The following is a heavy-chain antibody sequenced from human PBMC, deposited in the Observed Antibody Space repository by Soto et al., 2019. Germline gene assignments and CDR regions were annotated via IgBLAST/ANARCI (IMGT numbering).Heavy chain of an antibody. Sequence: QVQLVQSGAEVKKPGSSVKVSCKASGGTFSSYTISWVRQAPGQGLEWMGRIIPSLGIANYAQKFQGRVTITADKSTSTAYMELSSLRSEDTAVYYCATPTLVPAARTQYFQHWGQGTLVTVSS. CDR2: IIPSLGIA. D-gene: IGHD2-2*01. CDR1: GGTFSSYT. CDR3: ATPTLVPAARTQYFQH. V-gene: IGHV1-69*02. J-gene: IGHJ1*01.